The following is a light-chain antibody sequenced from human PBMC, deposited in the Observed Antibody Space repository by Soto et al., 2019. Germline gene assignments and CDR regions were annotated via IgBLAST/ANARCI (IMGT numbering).Light chain of an antibody. CDR3: QHYGSTPWS. CDR1: QSVSSTY. V-gene: IGKV3-20*01. CDR2: GAS. J-gene: IGKJ1*01. Sequence: EVVLTQSPGTLSLSPGERATLSCRAGQSVSSTYLAWYQQRPGQAPRLLIYGASTRATDIPDRISGSGSGTDFTLTVSRLEPEDFAVYYCQHYGSTPWSFGQGTKVEIK.